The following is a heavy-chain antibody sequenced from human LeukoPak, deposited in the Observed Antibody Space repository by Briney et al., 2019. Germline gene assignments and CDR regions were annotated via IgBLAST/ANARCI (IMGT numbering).Heavy chain of an antibody. CDR2: ISPYDGDT. CDR3: ARLRGGIYSSRDAFDI. V-gene: IGHV1-18*04. D-gene: IGHD2-2*01. J-gene: IGHJ3*02. Sequence: ASVRVSCKASGYTFTTNGVSWVRQAPGQGLEWLAWISPYDGDTNYTPDLQGRVTSSTDTSTSTAYMELTSLRSDDTAVYYCARLRGGIYSSRDAFDIWGQGTVVTVSS. CDR1: GYTFTTNG.